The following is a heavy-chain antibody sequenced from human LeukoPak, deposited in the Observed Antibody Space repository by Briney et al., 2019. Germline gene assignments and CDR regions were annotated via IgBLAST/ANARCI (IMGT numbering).Heavy chain of an antibody. CDR2: INPSGGSP. CDR3: AKERTPSVDIVSTGRLGYYFDY. Sequence: ASVKVSCKASGYTFTGYYMHWVRQAPGQGLEWMGIINPSGGSPNYAQKFQGRVTMTRDMSTSTVYMEVSSLRSEDTAVYYCAKERTPSVDIVSTGRLGYYFDYWGQGTLVTVSS. D-gene: IGHD5/OR15-5a*01. J-gene: IGHJ4*02. CDR1: GYTFTGYY. V-gene: IGHV1-46*01.